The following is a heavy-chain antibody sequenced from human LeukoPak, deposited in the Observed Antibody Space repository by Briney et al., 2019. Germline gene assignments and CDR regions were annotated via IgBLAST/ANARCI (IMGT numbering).Heavy chain of an antibody. CDR3: ARAGIGKYCSGGSCYFIS. CDR1: GGTFSSYA. Sequence: ASVKVSCKASGGTFSSYAISWVRQAPGQGLEWMGRITPILGIANYAQKFQGRVTITADKSTSTAYMELSSLRSEDTAVYYCARAGIGKYCSGGSCYFISWGQGTLVTVSS. D-gene: IGHD2-15*01. J-gene: IGHJ5*02. CDR2: ITPILGIA. V-gene: IGHV1-69*04.